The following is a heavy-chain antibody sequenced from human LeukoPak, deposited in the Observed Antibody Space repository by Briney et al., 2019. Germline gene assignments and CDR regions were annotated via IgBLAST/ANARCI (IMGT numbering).Heavy chain of an antibody. CDR2: FDPEDGET. J-gene: IGHJ4*02. V-gene: IGHV1-24*01. CDR3: ATDQGHCSGGSCYSGFY. D-gene: IGHD2-15*01. CDR1: GYMFTELS. Sequence: ASVKVSCKVSGYMFTELSMHWVRQAPGKGLGWMGGFDPEDGETIYAQKFQGRVTMTEDTSTDTAYMELSSLRSEDTAVYYCATDQGHCSGGSCYSGFYWGQGTLVTVSS.